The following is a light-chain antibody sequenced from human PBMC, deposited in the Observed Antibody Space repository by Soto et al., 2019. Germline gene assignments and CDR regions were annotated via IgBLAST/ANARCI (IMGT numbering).Light chain of an antibody. CDR3: QQYGSSGT. CDR1: QSLSSIY. V-gene: IGKV3-20*01. Sequence: EIVLTQSPGTLSLSPGQGATLSCRASQSLSSIYLAWYQQKPGQAPRLLIYRASNRATGVPDRFSGSGSGTDFTLTISRLEPEDFAVYYCQQYGSSGTFGQGTKVDIK. J-gene: IGKJ1*01. CDR2: RAS.